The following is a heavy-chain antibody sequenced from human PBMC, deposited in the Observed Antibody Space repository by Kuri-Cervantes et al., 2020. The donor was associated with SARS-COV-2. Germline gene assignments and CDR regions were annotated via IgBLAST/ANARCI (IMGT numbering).Heavy chain of an antibody. J-gene: IGHJ4*02. D-gene: IGHD1-26*01. V-gene: IGHV3-23*01. CDR2: ISGSGGST. Sequence: LSLTCAASGFTFSSYAMSWVRQAPGKGLEWVSAISGSGGSTYYADSVKGRFTISRDNSKNTLYLQMNSLRAEDTAVYYCARDPVGGSYGVFDYWGQGTLVTVSS. CDR3: ARDPVGGSYGVFDY. CDR1: GFTFSSYA.